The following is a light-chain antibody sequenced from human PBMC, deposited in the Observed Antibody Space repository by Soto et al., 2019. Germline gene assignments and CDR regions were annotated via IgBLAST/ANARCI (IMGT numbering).Light chain of an antibody. CDR1: QSISSH. Sequence: SSPPIFDYVGETVPINSRASQSISSHLNWYQQKPGKTPNLLMYTASNLQSGVPSRFSGSGSGTDFTLTISSLQPEDFATYCCQQIYSIPITFGEGTRLE. CDR2: TAS. CDR3: QQIYSIPIT. V-gene: IGKV1-39*01. J-gene: IGKJ5*01.